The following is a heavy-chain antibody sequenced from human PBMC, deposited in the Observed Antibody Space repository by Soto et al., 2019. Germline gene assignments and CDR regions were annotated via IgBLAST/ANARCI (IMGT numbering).Heavy chain of an antibody. CDR2: IYGSGVA. J-gene: IGHJ3*01. D-gene: IGHD2-21*02. CDR3: ARGQTVRAFEF. V-gene: IGHV4-59*01. Sequence: QVQLQESGPGLVKPSEILSLTCEVSSGAISVYTWNWIRQAPGKGPEWLGFIYGSGVANYNPSLRSRLTISVDTSKNQFSLNLSSVTAADTAIYYCARGQTVRAFEFWGQGTKVTVS. CDR1: SGAISVYT.